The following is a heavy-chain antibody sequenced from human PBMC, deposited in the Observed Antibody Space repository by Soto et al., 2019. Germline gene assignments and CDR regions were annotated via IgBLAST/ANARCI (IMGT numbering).Heavy chain of an antibody. Sequence: ASVKVSCKASGYTFTSYGISWVRQAPGQGLEWMGWISAYNGNTNYAQKLQGRVTMTTDTSTSTAYMELRSLRSDDTAVYYCARVDGYYDFCSMDVWGKGTTVTVSS. D-gene: IGHD3-3*01. CDR1: GYTFTSYG. CDR2: ISAYNGNT. CDR3: ARVDGYYDFCSMDV. V-gene: IGHV1-18*01. J-gene: IGHJ6*03.